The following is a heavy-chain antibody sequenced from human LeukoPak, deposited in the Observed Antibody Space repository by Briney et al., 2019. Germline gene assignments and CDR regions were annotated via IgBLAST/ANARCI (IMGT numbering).Heavy chain of an antibody. Sequence: GGSLRLSCAASGFTFSSYGMHWVRQAPGKGLEWVAVISYDGSNKYYADSVKGRFTISRDNPKNTLYLQMNSLRAEDTAVYYCAKDRVEYHGNGYFDYWGQGTLVTVSS. J-gene: IGHJ4*02. V-gene: IGHV3-30*18. CDR2: ISYDGSNK. D-gene: IGHD1-1*01. CDR3: AKDRVEYHGNGYFDY. CDR1: GFTFSSYG.